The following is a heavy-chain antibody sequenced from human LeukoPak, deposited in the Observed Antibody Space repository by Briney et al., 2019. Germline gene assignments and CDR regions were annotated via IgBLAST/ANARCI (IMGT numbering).Heavy chain of an antibody. CDR1: GFTFGDYA. J-gene: IGHJ4*02. V-gene: IGHV3-49*03. Sequence: GRSLRLSCTASGFTFGDYAMSWFRQAPGKGLEWVGFIRSKAYGGTTEYAASVKGRFTISRDDSKSIAYLQMNSLKTEDTAVYYCTRVGGYSSSWFEVDWGQGTLVTVSS. CDR3: TRVGGYSSSWFEVD. CDR2: IRSKAYGGTT. D-gene: IGHD6-13*01.